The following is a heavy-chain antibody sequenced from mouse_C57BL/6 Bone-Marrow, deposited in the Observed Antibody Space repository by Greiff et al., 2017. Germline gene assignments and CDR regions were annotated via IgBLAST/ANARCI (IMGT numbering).Heavy chain of an antibody. D-gene: IGHD2-1*01. CDR3: TSTIWFAY. J-gene: IGHJ3*01. V-gene: IGHV14-4*01. CDR2: IDPENGDT. CDR1: GFNIKDDY. Sequence: EVKLVESGAELVRPGASVKLSCTASGFNIKDDYMHWVKQRPDPGLEWIGWIDPENGDTEYASKFQGKATITADTSSNTAYLQLSSLTSEDTAVYYCTSTIWFAYWGQGTLVTVSA.